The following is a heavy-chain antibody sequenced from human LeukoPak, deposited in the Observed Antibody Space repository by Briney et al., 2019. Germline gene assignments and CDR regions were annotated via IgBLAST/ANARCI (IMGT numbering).Heavy chain of an antibody. Sequence: GRSLRPSCAVSGFTFDDYAMHWVRQSPGKGLEWVSGISWNSNLIGYADSVKGRFTISRDNAKNSLYLQMNSLRPEDMALYYCAKDRNYELLYAFDIWRQGTMVTVSS. CDR2: ISWNSNLI. CDR1: GFTFDDYA. D-gene: IGHD2-2*02. J-gene: IGHJ3*02. V-gene: IGHV3-9*03. CDR3: AKDRNYELLYAFDI.